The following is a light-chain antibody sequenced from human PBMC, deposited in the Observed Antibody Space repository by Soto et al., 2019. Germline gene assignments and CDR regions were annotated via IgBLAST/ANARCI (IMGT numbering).Light chain of an antibody. J-gene: IGLJ3*02. CDR3: SSYTSTNSWV. V-gene: IGLV2-14*01. Sequence: QSVLTQSASVSGSPGQSITISCTGTSSDVGGYNYVSWYQQHPGKAPKLIIYDVSNRPSGVSTRFSGSKSGNTASLTISGLLADDEADYSCSSYTSTNSWVFGGGTKLTVL. CDR2: DVS. CDR1: SSDVGGYNY.